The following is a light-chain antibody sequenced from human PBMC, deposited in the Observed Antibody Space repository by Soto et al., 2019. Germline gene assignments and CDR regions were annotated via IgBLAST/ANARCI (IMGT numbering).Light chain of an antibody. CDR1: QSVSSSY. Sequence: EIVLTQSPGTLSLSPGERATLSCRASQSVSSSYLAWYQQKPGQAPRLVIYGASSRATGIPDRFSGSGSGTDFTLTINRVESEDFAVYYCQQYGSSPRTFGQGTKVEIK. V-gene: IGKV3-20*01. J-gene: IGKJ1*01. CDR2: GAS. CDR3: QQYGSSPRT.